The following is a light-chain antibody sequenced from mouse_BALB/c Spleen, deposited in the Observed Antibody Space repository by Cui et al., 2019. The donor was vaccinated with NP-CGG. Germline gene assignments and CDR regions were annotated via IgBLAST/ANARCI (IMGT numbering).Light chain of an antibody. CDR2: GTN. CDR1: TGAVTTSNF. Sequence: AVVTQASALTTSPGETVTLTCRSNTGAVTTSNFANWVQEKTDHLFTGLIGGTNNRAPGVPARFSGSLSGDKAALTITGAQTEDEAIYFCALWYSNHWVFGGGTKLTVL. J-gene: IGLJ1*01. V-gene: IGLV1*01. CDR3: ALWYSNHWV.